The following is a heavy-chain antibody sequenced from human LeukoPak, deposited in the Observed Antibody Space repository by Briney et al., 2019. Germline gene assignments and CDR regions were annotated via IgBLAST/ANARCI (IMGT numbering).Heavy chain of an antibody. CDR1: GFTVSSNY. J-gene: IGHJ4*01. V-gene: IGHV3-66*01. CDR2: IYSGGST. D-gene: IGHD3-22*01. Sequence: GGSLRLSCAASGFTVSSNYMSWVRQAPGKGLEWVSVIYSGGSTYHADSVKGRFTISRDSSKNTLYLQMNSLRAEGTAVYYCARADSGGYFYFDYWGHGTLVTVSS. CDR3: ARADSGGYFYFDY.